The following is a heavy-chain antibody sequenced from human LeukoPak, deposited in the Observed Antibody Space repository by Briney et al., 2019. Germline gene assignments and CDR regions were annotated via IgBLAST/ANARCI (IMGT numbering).Heavy chain of an antibody. CDR1: GFSFSSYW. CDR2: IKQDGIEK. J-gene: IGHJ4*02. CDR3: ARDLIVGSTITYYFDY. D-gene: IGHD1-26*01. Sequence: PGGSLRLSCAASGFSFSSYWMTWVRQAPGKGPEWVANIKQDGIEKYSVDSVKGRFTISRDNSRNTLYLQMNSLRAEDTAMYYCARDLIVGSTITYYFDYWGQGTLVTVSS. V-gene: IGHV3-7*01.